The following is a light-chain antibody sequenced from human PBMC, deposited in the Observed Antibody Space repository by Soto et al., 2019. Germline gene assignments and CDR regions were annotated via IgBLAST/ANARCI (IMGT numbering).Light chain of an antibody. CDR3: NSYGGSNNLV. CDR1: SSDVGGYNY. Sequence: QSVLTQPPSASGSPGQSVTISCTGTSSDVGGYNYVSWYQQYPGKAPKLMIYEVTKRPSGVPDRFSGSKSGNTASLTVSGLQAEDEADYYCNSYGGSNNLVFGTGTKVTV. V-gene: IGLV2-8*01. J-gene: IGLJ1*01. CDR2: EVT.